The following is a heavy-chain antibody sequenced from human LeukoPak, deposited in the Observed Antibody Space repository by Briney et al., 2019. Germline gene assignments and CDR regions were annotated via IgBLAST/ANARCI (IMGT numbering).Heavy chain of an antibody. CDR1: GFTFNSYL. V-gene: IGHV3-74*01. CDR3: TRDSGADRRYFDL. J-gene: IGHJ2*01. Sequence: GGSLRLSCAASGFTFNSYLMSWVRHAPGKGLVWVSRIDGDGATTSYEDSVKGRFTISRDNANNMVYLEMNGLRVEDTAVYYGTRDSGADRRYFDLWGRGTLVTVSS. D-gene: IGHD7-27*01. CDR2: IDGDGATT.